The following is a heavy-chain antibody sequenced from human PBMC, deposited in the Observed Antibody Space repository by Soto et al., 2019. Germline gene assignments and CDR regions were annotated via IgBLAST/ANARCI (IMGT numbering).Heavy chain of an antibody. D-gene: IGHD6-13*01. CDR1: GGSISSYY. V-gene: IGHV4-59*01. J-gene: IGHJ5*02. CDR2: IYYSGST. Sequence: SETLSLTCTVSGGSISSYYWSWIRQPPGKGLEWIGYIYYSGSTNYNPSLKSRVTISVDTSKNQFSLKLSSVTAADTAVYYCAREQQQLVHGGWFDPWGQGTLVTVSS. CDR3: AREQQQLVHGGWFDP.